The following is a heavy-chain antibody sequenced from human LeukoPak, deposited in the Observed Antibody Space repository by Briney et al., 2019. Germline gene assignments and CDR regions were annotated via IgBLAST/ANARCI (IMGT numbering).Heavy chain of an antibody. Sequence: PGGSLRLSCAASGFTFSSYSMNWVRQAPGKGLEWVSSISSSSSYIYYADSVKGRFTISRDNAKNSLYLQMNSLRAEDTAVYYCARAEIEIRYYDLWSGYPQDYWGQGTLVTVSS. D-gene: IGHD3-3*01. CDR3: ARAEIEIRYYDLWSGYPQDY. J-gene: IGHJ4*02. CDR2: ISSSSSYI. V-gene: IGHV3-21*01. CDR1: GFTFSSYS.